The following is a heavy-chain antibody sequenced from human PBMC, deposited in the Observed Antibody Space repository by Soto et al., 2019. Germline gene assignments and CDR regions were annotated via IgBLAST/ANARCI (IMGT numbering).Heavy chain of an antibody. D-gene: IGHD5-18*01. V-gene: IGHV3-30*18. CDR3: AKEVDSYGYYYFDY. Sequence: GGSLRLSWAASGFTFSSYGMHWVRQAPGKGLEWVAVISYDGSNKYYADSVKGRFTISRDNSKNTLYLQMNSLRAEDTAVYYCAKEVDSYGYYYFDYRGQGTLVTVSS. J-gene: IGHJ4*02. CDR2: ISYDGSNK. CDR1: GFTFSSYG.